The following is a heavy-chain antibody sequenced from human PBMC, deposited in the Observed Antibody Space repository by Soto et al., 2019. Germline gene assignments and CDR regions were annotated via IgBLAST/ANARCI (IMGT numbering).Heavy chain of an antibody. CDR1: GGSISSSNYY. D-gene: IGHD6-19*01. Sequence: PETLSLTCTVSGGSISSSNYYWGWIRQPPEKGLEWIGSISYSGSTYYNPSLKSRVTLSVDTSKNQFSLKLTSVTAADTAVYYCARRRYSIGWSTNWFDPWVQGTLVTVS. J-gene: IGHJ5*02. CDR2: ISYSGST. CDR3: ARRRYSIGWSTNWFDP. V-gene: IGHV4-39*01.